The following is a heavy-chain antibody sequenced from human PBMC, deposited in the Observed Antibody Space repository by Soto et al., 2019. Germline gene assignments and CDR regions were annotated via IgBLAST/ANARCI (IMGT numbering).Heavy chain of an antibody. D-gene: IGHD5-18*01. Sequence: GASVKVSCKASGGTFSSYAISWVRQAPGQGLEWMGGIIPIFGTANYAQKFQGRVTITADESTSTAYMELSSLRFEDTAVYYCARGWGRGYSYGFGYYFDYWGQGTLVTVSS. V-gene: IGHV1-69*13. J-gene: IGHJ4*02. CDR2: IIPIFGTA. CDR3: ARGWGRGYSYGFGYYFDY. CDR1: GGTFSSYA.